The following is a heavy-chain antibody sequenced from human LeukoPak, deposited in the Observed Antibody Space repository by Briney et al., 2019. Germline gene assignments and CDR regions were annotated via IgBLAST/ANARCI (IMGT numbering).Heavy chain of an antibody. CDR2: ISYDGSNK. D-gene: IGHD6-13*01. V-gene: IGHV3-30*18. J-gene: IGHJ5*02. Sequence: GGSLRLSCAASGFTFSSYGMHWVRQAPGKGLEWVAVISYDGSNKYYADSVKGRFTISRDNSKNTLYLQMNSLRAEDTAVYYCAKDSQWEGSSWFSNWFDPWGQGTLVTVSS. CDR3: AKDSQWEGSSWFSNWFDP. CDR1: GFTFSSYG.